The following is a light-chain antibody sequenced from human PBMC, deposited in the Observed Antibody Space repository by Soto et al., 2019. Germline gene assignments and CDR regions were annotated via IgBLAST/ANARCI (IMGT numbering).Light chain of an antibody. Sequence: LTLSPATLSLSPGERAAPSCRASQSVSSYLGWYQQKPGQAPRLLIYDASNRATGIPARFSGSGSGTDFTLTISSLEPEDFAVYYCQERSNWPATFGGGTMVDIK. CDR3: QERSNWPAT. V-gene: IGKV3-11*01. CDR2: DAS. J-gene: IGKJ4*01. CDR1: QSVSSY.